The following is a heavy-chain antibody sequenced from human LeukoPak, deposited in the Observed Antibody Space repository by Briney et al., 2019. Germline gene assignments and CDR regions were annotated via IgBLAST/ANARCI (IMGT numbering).Heavy chain of an antibody. D-gene: IGHD3-22*01. CDR2: INSDGSST. V-gene: IGHV3-74*01. CDR1: GFTFSSYW. J-gene: IGHJ4*02. CDR3: ASLYYYDSSGYYEDY. Sequence: QPGGSLRLSCAASGFTFSSYWMHWVRQAPGKGLVWVSRINSDGSSTSYADSVKGRFTIYRDNSKNTLYLQMNSLRAEDTAVYYCASLYYYDSSGYYEDYWGQGTLVTVSS.